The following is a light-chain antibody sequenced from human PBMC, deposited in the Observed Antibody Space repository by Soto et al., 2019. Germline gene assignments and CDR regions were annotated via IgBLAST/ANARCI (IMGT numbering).Light chain of an antibody. J-gene: IGKJ4*01. V-gene: IGKV3-15*01. CDR3: HQYNNWPRT. Sequence: EIVMTQSPATLSVSPGERATLSCRASQSVSSGLAWYQHKPGQAPRLLIYGASTRATGVPARFSGSGSGTEFTLTISSLQSEDFAVYYCHQYNNWPRTFGGGTKVEIK. CDR1: QSVSSG. CDR2: GAS.